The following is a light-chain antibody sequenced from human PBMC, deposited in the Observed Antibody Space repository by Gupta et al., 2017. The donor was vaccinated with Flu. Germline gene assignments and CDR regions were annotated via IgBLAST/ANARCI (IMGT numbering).Light chain of an antibody. CDR3: QQYGSSPPT. Sequence: ERATLSCRASQSVSSSYLAWYQQKPGQAPRLLTYGASSRATGIPDRFSGSGSGTDFTLTISRLEPEDFAVYYCQQYGSSPPTFGQGTKVEIK. CDR1: QSVSSSY. J-gene: IGKJ1*01. V-gene: IGKV3-20*01. CDR2: GAS.